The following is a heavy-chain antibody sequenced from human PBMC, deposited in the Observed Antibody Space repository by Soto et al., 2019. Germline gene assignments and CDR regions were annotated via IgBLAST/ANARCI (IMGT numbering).Heavy chain of an antibody. J-gene: IGHJ5*02. D-gene: IGHD3-16*02. CDR1: GGSFSGYY. V-gene: IGHV4-34*01. CDR2: INHSGST. CDR3: ALNLWGSYRPRGFDP. Sequence: QVQLQQWGAGLLKPSETLSLTCAVYGGSFSGYYWSWIRQTPGKGLEWIGEINHSGSTNYNPSLKSRVTISVDTSKNQFSLKLSSVTAADTAAYYCALNLWGSYRPRGFDPWGQGTLVTVSS.